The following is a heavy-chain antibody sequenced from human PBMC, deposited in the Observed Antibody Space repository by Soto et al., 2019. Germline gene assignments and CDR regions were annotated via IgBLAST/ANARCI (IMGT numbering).Heavy chain of an antibody. Sequence: GGSLRLSCAASGFTFSSYSMNWVRQAPGKGLEWVSSISSSSSYIYYADSVKGRFTISRDNAKNSLYLQMNSLRAEDTAVYYFARDAYYYDSSGYYPRFDYWGQGTLVTVSS. CDR3: ARDAYYYDSSGYYPRFDY. J-gene: IGHJ4*02. D-gene: IGHD3-22*01. V-gene: IGHV3-21*01. CDR1: GFTFSSYS. CDR2: ISSSSSYI.